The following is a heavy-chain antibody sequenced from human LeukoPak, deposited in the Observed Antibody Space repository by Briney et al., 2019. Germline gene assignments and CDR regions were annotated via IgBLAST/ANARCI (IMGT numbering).Heavy chain of an antibody. CDR3: ARSDSDFDY. CDR2: ISSSSSTK. D-gene: IGHD2-21*02. CDR1: GFTFSSYS. J-gene: IGHJ4*02. V-gene: IGHV3-48*01. Sequence: GGSLRLSCAASGFTFSSYSMNWVRQAPGKGLEWVSYISSSSSTKYYADSVKGRFTISRDNAKNTLYLQMNSLRAEDTAVCYCARSDSDFDYWGQGTLVTVSS.